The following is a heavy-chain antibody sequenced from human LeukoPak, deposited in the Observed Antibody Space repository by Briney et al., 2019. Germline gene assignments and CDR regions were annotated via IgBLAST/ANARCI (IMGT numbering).Heavy chain of an antibody. V-gene: IGHV4-39*02. D-gene: IGHD6-6*01. CDR2: IYYSGST. CDR3: AREAAARQQGGLWFDP. Sequence: SETLSLTCTVSGGSISSSSYYWGWIRQPPGKGLEWIGSIYYSGSTYYNPSLKSRVTISVDTSKNQFSLQLNSVTPEDTAVYYCAREAAARQQGGLWFDPWGQGTLVTVSS. J-gene: IGHJ5*02. CDR1: GGSISSSSYY.